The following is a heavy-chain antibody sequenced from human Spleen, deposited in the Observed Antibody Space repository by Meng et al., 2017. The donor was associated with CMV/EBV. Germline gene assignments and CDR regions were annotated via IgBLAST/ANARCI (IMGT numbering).Heavy chain of an antibody. D-gene: IGHD6-13*01. V-gene: IGHV4-38-2*02. CDR1: GYSISSGYY. J-gene: IGHJ4*02. CDR2: IYHSGST. CDR3: ARFSSTFGFDY. Sequence: GSLRLSCTVSGYSISSGYYWGWIRQPPGKGLEWIGSIYHSGSTYYNPSLKSRVTISSDKSKNQFSLRLTSVTAADTAVYYCARFSSTFGFDYWGQGTLVTVSS.